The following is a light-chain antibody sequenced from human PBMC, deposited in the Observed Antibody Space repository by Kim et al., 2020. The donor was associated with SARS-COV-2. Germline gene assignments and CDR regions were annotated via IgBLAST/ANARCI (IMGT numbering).Light chain of an antibody. CDR1: QSVSRRH. CDR3: EQYCTSAYT. V-gene: IGKV3-20*01. J-gene: IGKJ2*01. Sequence: SRGEGATLPCRASQSVSRRHLAWYQQKPGQAPRLLIYGASSRAAGIADRFSGSGSGTDFTLTISRLDPEDFAVYYCEQYCTSAYTFGRGTKLEI. CDR2: GAS.